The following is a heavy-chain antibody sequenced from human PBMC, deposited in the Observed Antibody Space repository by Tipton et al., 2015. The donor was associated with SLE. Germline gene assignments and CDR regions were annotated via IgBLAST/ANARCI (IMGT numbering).Heavy chain of an antibody. CDR3: ARGGYISIRVCFDP. V-gene: IGHV1-8*01. Sequence: QVQLVQSGAEVKKPGASVKGSCNASGYTFTSYDINWVRQATGQGLEWMGWMNPNSGNTGYAQKFQGRGTRTRNTSISTAYMELSSLRSEDTAVYYCARGGYISIRVCFDPWAHGPLVIVSS. CDR2: MNPNSGNT. CDR1: GYTFTSYD. D-gene: IGHD6-13*01. J-gene: IGHJ5*02.